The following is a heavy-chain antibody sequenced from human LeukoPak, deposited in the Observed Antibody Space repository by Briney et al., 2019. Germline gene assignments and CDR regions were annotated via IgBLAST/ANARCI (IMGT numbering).Heavy chain of an antibody. D-gene: IGHD6-13*01. CDR1: GDFITAYY. CDR2: IYYSGST. J-gene: IGHJ4*02. V-gene: IGHV4-59*05. Sequence: SETLSLTCTVSGDFITAYYWSWIRQPPGKGLEWIGRIYYSGSTYYNPSLKSRVTISVDTSKNQFSLKLNSVTAADTAVYYCARLDDRAARIAVGRSSTWSSRRGFDYWGQGTLVTVSS. CDR3: ARLDDRAARIAVGRSSTWSSRRGFDY.